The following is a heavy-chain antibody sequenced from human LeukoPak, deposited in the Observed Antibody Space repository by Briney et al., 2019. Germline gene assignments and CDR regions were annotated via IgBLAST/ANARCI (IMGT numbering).Heavy chain of an antibody. CDR3: ARDRDYYDSSGYDY. CDR1: GGTFSSYA. Sequence: ASVKLSCKASGGTFSSYAISWVRQAPGQGLEWMGGIIPIFGTANYAQKFQGRVTITADKSTSTAYMELSSLRSEDTAVYYCARDRDYYDSSGYDYWGQGTLVTVSS. J-gene: IGHJ4*02. D-gene: IGHD3-22*01. V-gene: IGHV1-69*06. CDR2: IIPIFGTA.